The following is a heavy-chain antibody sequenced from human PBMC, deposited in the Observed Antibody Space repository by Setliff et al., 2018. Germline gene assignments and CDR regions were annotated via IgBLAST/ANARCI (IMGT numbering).Heavy chain of an antibody. CDR1: GDPFNAYG. V-gene: IGHV1-69*13. CDR2: IILIFDRT. D-gene: IGHD2-15*01. Sequence: SVKVSCKASGDPFNAYGVSWVRQAPGQGLEWMGGIILIFDRTNYAQKFQGRVTITADESTSTAYMELSSLRSEDTAVYYCARGVCSGGSCGYYYYYYMDVWGKGTTVTVSS. CDR3: ARGVCSGGSCGYYYYYYMDV. J-gene: IGHJ6*03.